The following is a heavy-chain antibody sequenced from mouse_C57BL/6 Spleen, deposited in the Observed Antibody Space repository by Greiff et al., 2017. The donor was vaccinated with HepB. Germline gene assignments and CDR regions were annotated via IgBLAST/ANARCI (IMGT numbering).Heavy chain of an antibody. J-gene: IGHJ4*01. CDR3: ARNWGTTPSMDY. D-gene: IGHD1-1*01. CDR1: GFSLTSYG. CDR2: IWSGGST. V-gene: IGHV2-2*01. Sequence: VQLVESGPGLVQPSQSLSITCTVSGFSLTSYGVHWVRQSPGKGLEWLGVIWSGGSTDYNAAFISRLSISKDNSKSQVFFKMNGLQADDTAIYYCARNWGTTPSMDYWGQGTSVTVSS.